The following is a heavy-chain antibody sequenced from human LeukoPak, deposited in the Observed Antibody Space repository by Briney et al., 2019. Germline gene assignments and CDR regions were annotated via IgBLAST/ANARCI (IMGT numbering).Heavy chain of an antibody. J-gene: IGHJ4*02. CDR2: ISAYNGNT. Sequence: ASVKVSCTASGYTFTSYGISWVRQAPGQGLEWMGWISAYNGNTNYAQKLQGRVTMTTDTSTSTAYMELRSLRSDDTAVYYCARDGPDLLRGYYFDYWGQGTLVTVSS. CDR1: GYTFTSYG. D-gene: IGHD1-26*01. V-gene: IGHV1-18*01. CDR3: ARDGPDLLRGYYFDY.